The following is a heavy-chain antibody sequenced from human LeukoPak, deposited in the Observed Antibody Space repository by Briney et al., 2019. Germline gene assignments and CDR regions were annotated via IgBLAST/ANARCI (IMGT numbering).Heavy chain of an antibody. CDR3: ARDPYCSGGSCYWRAYWYFDL. Sequence: SQTLSLTCTVSGGSISSGDYYWGWIRQPPGKGLEWIGYIYYSGSTYYNPSLKSRVTISVDTSKNQFSLELSSVTAADTAVYYCARDPYCSGGSCYWRAYWYFDLWGRGTLVTVSS. CDR1: GGSISSGDYY. D-gene: IGHD2-15*01. CDR2: IYYSGST. V-gene: IGHV4-30-4*01. J-gene: IGHJ2*01.